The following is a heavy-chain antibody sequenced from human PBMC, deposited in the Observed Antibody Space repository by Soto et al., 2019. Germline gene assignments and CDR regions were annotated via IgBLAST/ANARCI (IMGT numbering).Heavy chain of an antibody. Sequence: QVQLVQSGAEVKKPGASVKVSCKASGYIFTGYYMHWVRQAPGQGLEWMGWINPKSGGTNYAQKFQDWVTMARDTSISTAYMELGRLRSDDTAVYYCARDSGSSSYSFDPWGQGTLVTVSS. CDR2: INPKSGGT. V-gene: IGHV1-2*04. J-gene: IGHJ5*02. CDR3: ARDSGSSSYSFDP. CDR1: GYIFTGYY. D-gene: IGHD6-13*01.